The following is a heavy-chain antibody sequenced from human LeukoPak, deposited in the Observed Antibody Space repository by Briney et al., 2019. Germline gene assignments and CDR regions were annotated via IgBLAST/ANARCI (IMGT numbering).Heavy chain of an antibody. CDR3: ARDGDYGEGGGAFDI. CDR2: VSYDGSNK. J-gene: IGHJ3*02. D-gene: IGHD4-17*01. V-gene: IGHV3-30*03. CDR1: GFTFSNYG. Sequence: GGSLRLSCAASGFTFSNYGMHWVRQAPGKGLEWVAVVSYDGSNKYYADSMKGRFTISRDNSKNTLYLQMNSLRAEDTAVYYCARDGDYGEGGGAFDIWGQGTMVTVSS.